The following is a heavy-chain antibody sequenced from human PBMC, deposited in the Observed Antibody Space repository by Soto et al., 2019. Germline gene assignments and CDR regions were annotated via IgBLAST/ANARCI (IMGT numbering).Heavy chain of an antibody. V-gene: IGHV3-15*07. J-gene: IGHJ4*02. Sequence: EVQLVESGGGLVKPGGSLRLSCAASGFTFSNIWMNWVRQAPGRGLEWVGRIKSETDDETTDYAAPVKGRFTVSRDDSKNILYLQMSSLKTEDTAVYYCHTIGLPRGEYWGQGILLTVSS. CDR1: GFTFSNIW. CDR3: HTIGLPRGEY. D-gene: IGHD3-16*01. CDR2: IKSETDDETT.